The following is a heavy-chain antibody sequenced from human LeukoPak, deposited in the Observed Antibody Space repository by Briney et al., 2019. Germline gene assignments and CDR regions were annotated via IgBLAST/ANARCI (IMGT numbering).Heavy chain of an antibody. CDR2: IYSSGSN. J-gene: IGHJ6*03. Sequence: SEALSLTCTVSGGSISGYFWSWIRQPAGKGLEWIGRIYSSGSNNYNPSLKSRVTMSVDTSKNQFSLKLSSVTAADTAVYYCARGTHWSGYYTTYYYYMDVWGKGTTVTVSS. V-gene: IGHV4-4*07. CDR1: GGSISGYF. D-gene: IGHD3-3*01. CDR3: ARGTHWSGYYTTYYYYMDV.